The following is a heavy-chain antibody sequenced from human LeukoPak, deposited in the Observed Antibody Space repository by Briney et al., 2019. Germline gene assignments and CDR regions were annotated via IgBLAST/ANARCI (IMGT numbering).Heavy chain of an antibody. V-gene: IGHV4-59*08. CDR3: ARHEYSSGWYYFDY. Sequence: SETLSLTCTVAGGSISSYYWSWIRQPPGKGLEWIGYIYYSGSTNYNPSLKSRVTISVDTSKNQFSLKLSSVTAADTAVYYCARHEYSSGWYYFDYWGQGTLVTVSS. CDR1: GGSISSYY. J-gene: IGHJ4*02. D-gene: IGHD6-19*01. CDR2: IYYSGST.